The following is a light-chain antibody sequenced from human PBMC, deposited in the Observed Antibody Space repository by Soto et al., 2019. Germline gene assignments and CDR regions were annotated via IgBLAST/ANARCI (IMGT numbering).Light chain of an antibody. J-gene: IGKJ4*01. CDR1: QGISSY. CDR2: AAS. Sequence: DIQLTQSPSFLSASVGDRVSITCRASQGISSYLAWYQQKPGKAPKLLIYAASTLQSGVPSRFSGSESGTEFTLTISSLQPEDFATYYCQQLNNYPLTFGGGTKVESK. CDR3: QQLNNYPLT. V-gene: IGKV1-9*01.